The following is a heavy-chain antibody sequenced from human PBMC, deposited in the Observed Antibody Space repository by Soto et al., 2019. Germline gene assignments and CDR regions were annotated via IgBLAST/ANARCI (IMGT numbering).Heavy chain of an antibody. J-gene: IGHJ4*02. CDR2: INHSGST. V-gene: IGHV4-34*01. CDR3: ARADCSSTSCYHYFDY. CDR1: GGPFSGYY. Sequence: KASETLSLTCAVYGGPFSGYYWSWIRQHPGKGLEWIGEINHSGSTNYNPSLKSRVTISVDTSKNQFSLKLSSVTAADTAVYYCARADCSSTSCYHYFDYWGQGTRVTVSS. D-gene: IGHD2-2*01.